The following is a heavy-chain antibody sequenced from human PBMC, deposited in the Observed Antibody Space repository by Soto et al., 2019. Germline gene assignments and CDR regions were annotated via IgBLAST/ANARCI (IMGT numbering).Heavy chain of an antibody. J-gene: IGHJ6*03. D-gene: IGHD6-6*01. CDR3: ARVRQLVGSFYSYMDA. CDR1: GYTFTNYG. Sequence: QVQLLQSGAEVKKPGASVKVSCKASGYTFTNYGITWVRQAPGQGLEWMGWISAYNGDTHYTQRLQGRVTMTTDTSTSTAYRELGGLRSDDTAVYSGARVRQLVGSFYSYMDAGGKGPTVTVSS. V-gene: IGHV1-18*01. CDR2: ISAYNGDT.